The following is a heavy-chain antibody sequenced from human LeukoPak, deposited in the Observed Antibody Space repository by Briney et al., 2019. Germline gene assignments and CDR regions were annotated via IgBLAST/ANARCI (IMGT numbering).Heavy chain of an antibody. CDR2: MSYDGSNK. D-gene: IGHD3-10*01. Sequence: PGRSLRLSCAASGFTFSSYAMHWVRQAPGKGLEWVAVMSYDGSNKYYADSVKGRFTISRDNSKNTLYLQMNSLRAEDTAVYYCARDRSYYGSRNYFDYWGQGTLVTVSS. J-gene: IGHJ4*02. CDR1: GFTFSSYA. CDR3: ARDRSYYGSRNYFDY. V-gene: IGHV3-30-3*01.